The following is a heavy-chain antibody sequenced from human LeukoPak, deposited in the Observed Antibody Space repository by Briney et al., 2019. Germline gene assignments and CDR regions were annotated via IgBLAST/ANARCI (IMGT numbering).Heavy chain of an antibody. V-gene: IGHV3-23*01. D-gene: IGHD6-6*01. J-gene: IGHJ4*02. CDR2: IRGSGGST. Sequence: VSAIRGSGGSTYYADSVKGRFTISRDNSKNTLYLQMNSLRAEDTAVYYCANGGSSSSGYWGQGTLVTVSS. CDR3: ANGGSSSSGY.